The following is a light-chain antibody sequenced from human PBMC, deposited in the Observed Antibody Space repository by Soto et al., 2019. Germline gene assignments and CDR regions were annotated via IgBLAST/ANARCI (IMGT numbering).Light chain of an antibody. J-gene: IGLJ2*01. Sequence: QSALTQPRSVSGSPGQSVTISCTGTSSDVGGYNYVSWFQQPPGKAPKLIIYDVSKRPSGVPDRFSGSKSSNTASLTISGLQAEDEADYYCCSYAGSYLVFGGGTKLTVL. CDR1: SSDVGGYNY. V-gene: IGLV2-11*01. CDR3: CSYAGSYLV. CDR2: DVS.